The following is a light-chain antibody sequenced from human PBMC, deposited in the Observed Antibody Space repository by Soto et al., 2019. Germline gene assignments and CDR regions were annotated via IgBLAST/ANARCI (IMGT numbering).Light chain of an antibody. CDR3: SSSTINNTVL. J-gene: IGLJ2*01. V-gene: IGLV2-14*01. CDR1: SSDVGGYNY. CDR2: EVS. Sequence: QSGLTQPASMSGSPGQSITISCTGTSSDVGGYNYVSWYQRHPGKAPKLMIYEVSNRPSGVSNRFSGSKSGNTASLTISGLQAEDEADYYCSSSTINNTVLFGGGTKVTVL.